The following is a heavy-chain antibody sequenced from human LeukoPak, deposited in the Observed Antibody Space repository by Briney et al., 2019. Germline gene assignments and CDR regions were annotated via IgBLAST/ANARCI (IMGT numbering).Heavy chain of an antibody. CDR2: IRSKGYGGTT. D-gene: IGHD5-18*01. CDR3: TRGPTQQWLYYGMDV. J-gene: IGHJ6*02. V-gene: IGHV3-49*04. Sequence: GGSLRLSCTASGFTFGDHTMSWVRQAPGKGLEWVGFIRSKGYGGTTEYAASVKGRFTISRDDSKGIAYLQMTSLKIEDTAVYYCTRGPTQQWLYYGMDVWGQGTTVIVSS. CDR1: GFTFGDHT.